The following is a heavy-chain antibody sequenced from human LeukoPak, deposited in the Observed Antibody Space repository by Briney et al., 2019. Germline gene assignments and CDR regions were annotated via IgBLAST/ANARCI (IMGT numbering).Heavy chain of an antibody. D-gene: IGHD6-13*01. J-gene: IGHJ4*02. CDR2: IYPGDSDI. V-gene: IGHV5-51*01. CDR1: GSIFTSYW. Sequence: GESLKISGQGSGSIFTSYWIGWVRQLPGKGLEWMGIIYPGDSDIRYSPSFQGQVTISADKSISTAYLQWSSLKASDTAMYYCARQPYSSSWYDYWGQGTLVTVSS. CDR3: ARQPYSSSWYDY.